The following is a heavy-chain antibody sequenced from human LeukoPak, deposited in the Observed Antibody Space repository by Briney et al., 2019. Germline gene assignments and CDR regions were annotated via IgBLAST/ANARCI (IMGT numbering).Heavy chain of an antibody. CDR2: INHSGST. J-gene: IGHJ4*02. V-gene: IGHV4-34*01. Sequence: SETLSLTCAVYGGSFSGYYWSWIRQPPGKGLEWIGEINHSGSTNYNPPLKSRVTISVDTSKNQFSLKLSSVTAADTAVYYCARVRGYGSGSYQHDYWGQGTLVTVSS. CDR1: GGSFSGYY. D-gene: IGHD3-10*01. CDR3: ARVRGYGSGSYQHDY.